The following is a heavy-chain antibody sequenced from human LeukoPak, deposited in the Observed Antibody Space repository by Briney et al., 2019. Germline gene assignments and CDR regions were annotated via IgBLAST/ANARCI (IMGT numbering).Heavy chain of an antibody. V-gene: IGHV4-4*02. CDR2: IYHSGST. CDR3: AGRLNHYYDYMDV. J-gene: IGHJ6*03. Sequence: SGTLSLTCAVSGGSISSSNRWSWVRQPPGKGLEWIGEIYHSGSTNYNPSLKSRVTISVDKSKNQFSLKLSSVTAADTAVYYCAGRLNHYYDYMDVWGKGTTVTVSS. CDR1: GGSISSSNR.